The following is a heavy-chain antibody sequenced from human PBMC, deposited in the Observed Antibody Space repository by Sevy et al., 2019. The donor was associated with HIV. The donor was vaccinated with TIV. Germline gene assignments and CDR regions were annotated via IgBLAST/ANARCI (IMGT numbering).Heavy chain of an antibody. CDR1: GFTFSSYW. V-gene: IGHV3-74*01. Sequence: GGSLRLCCAASGFTFSSYWMHWVRQAPGKGLVWVSRINGDGSSTSYADSVKGRFTISRDNAKNTLYLQMNSLRAEDTAVYYCARVGSSSNYYYGMDVWGQGTTVTVSS. D-gene: IGHD6-13*01. CDR3: ARVGSSSNYYYGMDV. J-gene: IGHJ6*02. CDR2: INGDGSST.